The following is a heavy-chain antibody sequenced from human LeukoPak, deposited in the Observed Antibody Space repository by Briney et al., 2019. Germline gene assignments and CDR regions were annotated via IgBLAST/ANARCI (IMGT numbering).Heavy chain of an antibody. D-gene: IGHD1-1*01. CDR3: ARVGSWNAEPDY. Sequence: GGSLRLSCAASGFTFSSYSMNWVRQAPGKGLEWVSYISRSSRTIYYADSVKGRFTISRDDAKSSQYLQMNSLRAEDTAVYYCARVGSWNAEPDYWGQGTLVTVSS. CDR2: ISRSSRTI. J-gene: IGHJ4*02. CDR1: GFTFSSYS. V-gene: IGHV3-48*04.